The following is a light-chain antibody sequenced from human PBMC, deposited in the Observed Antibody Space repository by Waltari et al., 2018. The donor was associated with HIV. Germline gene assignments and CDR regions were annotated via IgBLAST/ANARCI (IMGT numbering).Light chain of an antibody. CDR1: SRVVRSYNF. J-gene: IGLJ2*01. Sequence: QSALTQPASVSGSPGHSITISCPGTSRVVRSYNFVSWYQLHPGKTPKFSIYEVSKRPSRVSNRFSGSKSGNTASLTISGLQAEDEADYYCCSYAGSSTLVFGGGTKLTVL. CDR2: EVS. V-gene: IGLV2-23*02. CDR3: CSYAGSSTLV.